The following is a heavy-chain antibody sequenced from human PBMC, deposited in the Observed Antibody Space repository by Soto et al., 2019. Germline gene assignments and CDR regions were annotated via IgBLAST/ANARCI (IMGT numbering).Heavy chain of an antibody. Sequence: EVQLLESGGGLVQPGGSLRLSCTASGFTLNNHAMSWVRQAPGKGLEWVSVISGSDGSTYYTDSVRGRFSISRDSSKNMLYLQMSSLRAEDTAVYYCASPPRATVTDNIFDFWGPGTLVTVSS. J-gene: IGHJ4*02. V-gene: IGHV3-23*01. CDR2: ISGSDGST. CDR1: GFTLNNHA. CDR3: ASPPRATVTDNIFDF. D-gene: IGHD4-17*01.